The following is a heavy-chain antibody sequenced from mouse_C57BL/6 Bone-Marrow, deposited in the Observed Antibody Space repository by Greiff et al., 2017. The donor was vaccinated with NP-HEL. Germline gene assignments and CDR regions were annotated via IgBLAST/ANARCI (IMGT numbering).Heavy chain of an antibody. CDR1: GYTFTSYG. V-gene: IGHV1-81*01. Sequence: VQLQQSGAELARPGASVKLSCKASGYTFTSYGISWVKQRTGQGLEWIGEIYPRSGNTYYNEKFKGKATLTADKSSSTAYMELRSLTSEDDAVDFGARRDYGQGAVDYWGQGTSVTVSS. CDR3: ARRDYGQGAVDY. CDR2: IYPRSGNT. J-gene: IGHJ4*01. D-gene: IGHD1-2*01.